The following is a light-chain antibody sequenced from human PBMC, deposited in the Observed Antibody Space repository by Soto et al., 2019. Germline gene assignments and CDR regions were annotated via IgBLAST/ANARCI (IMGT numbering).Light chain of an antibody. CDR3: QQYNNWPSWT. J-gene: IGKJ1*01. CDR2: DAS. V-gene: IGKV3D-20*01. CDR1: QSVDSSY. Sequence: EIGLTQSPDTLSLTPGERATLSCGASQSVDSSYVAWYQQKPGLAPRLLMFDASSRANGIPDRFRGSGSGTEFTLTISSLQSEDFAVYYCQQYNNWPSWTFGQGTKVDI.